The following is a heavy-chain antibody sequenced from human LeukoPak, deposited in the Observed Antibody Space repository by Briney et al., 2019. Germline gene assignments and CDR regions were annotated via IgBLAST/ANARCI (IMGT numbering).Heavy chain of an antibody. J-gene: IGHJ4*02. CDR3: AKDPRTYSSGWYFDY. CDR2: ISYDGSNK. D-gene: IGHD6-19*01. Sequence: GGSLRLSRAASGFTFSSYGMHWVRQAPGKGLEWVAVISYDGSNKYYADSVKGRFTISRDNSKNTLYLQMNSLRAEDTAVYYCAKDPRTYSSGWYFDYWGQGTLVTVSS. CDR1: GFTFSSYG. V-gene: IGHV3-30*18.